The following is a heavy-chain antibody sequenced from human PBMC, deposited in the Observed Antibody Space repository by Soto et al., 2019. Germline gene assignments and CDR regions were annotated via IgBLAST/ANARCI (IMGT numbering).Heavy chain of an antibody. J-gene: IGHJ3*02. CDR2: ISAYNGNT. V-gene: IGHV1-18*04. CDR3: ASSESGYSYGYGAFDI. CDR1: GYTFTSYG. Sequence: ASVKVSCKASGYTFTSYGISWVREAPGQGLEWMGWISAYNGNTNYAQKLQGRVTMTTDTSTSTAYMELRSLRSDDTAVYYCASSESGYSYGYGAFDIWGQGTMVTVSS. D-gene: IGHD5-18*01.